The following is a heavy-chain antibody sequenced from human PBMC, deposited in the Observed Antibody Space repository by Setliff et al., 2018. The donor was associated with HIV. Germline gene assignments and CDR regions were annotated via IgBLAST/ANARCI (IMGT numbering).Heavy chain of an antibody. V-gene: IGHV4-4*08. CDR3: ASPFGAVAGTMDV. CDR1: GGFSDRYF. Sequence: SETLSLTCTVSGGFSDRYFWSWVRQPPGKGLEWIGYIYTSDIIVYNPSLKSRVTISEDTSKSQVYLSLTSVTAADTAVYCCASPFGAVAGTMDVWGKGTTVTVSS. D-gene: IGHD6-19*01. CDR2: IYTSDII. J-gene: IGHJ6*03.